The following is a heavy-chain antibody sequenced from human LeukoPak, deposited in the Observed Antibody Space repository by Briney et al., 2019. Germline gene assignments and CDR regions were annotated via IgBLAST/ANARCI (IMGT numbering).Heavy chain of an antibody. CDR2: INHSGST. Sequence: SETLSLTCAVYGGSFSGCYWSWIRQPPGKGLEWIGEINHSGSTNYNPSLKSRVTISVDTSKNQFSLKLSSVTAADTAVYYCARGGQGDSSGYYYGILDYWGQGTLVTVSS. V-gene: IGHV4-34*01. D-gene: IGHD3-22*01. J-gene: IGHJ4*02. CDR3: ARGGQGDSSGYYYGILDY. CDR1: GGSFSGCY.